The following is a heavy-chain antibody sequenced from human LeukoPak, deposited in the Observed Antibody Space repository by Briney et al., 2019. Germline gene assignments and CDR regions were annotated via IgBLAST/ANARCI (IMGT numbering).Heavy chain of an antibody. D-gene: IGHD5/OR15-5a*01. V-gene: IGHV3-7*01. Sequence: GGSLRLSCAASGFTFSSYWMSWVRQVPGKGREWVANIKQDGSELYYVDSVKGGFTISRDNAKNSVYRQINILRADDTAVYYCARDKVSGPTLLDYWGQGTLVTVSS. J-gene: IGHJ4*02. CDR1: GFTFSSYW. CDR3: ARDKVSGPTLLDY. CDR2: IKQDGSEL.